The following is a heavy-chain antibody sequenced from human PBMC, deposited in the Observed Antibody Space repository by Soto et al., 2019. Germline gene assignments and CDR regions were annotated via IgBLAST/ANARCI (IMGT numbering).Heavy chain of an antibody. J-gene: IGHJ4*02. CDR2: IYYSGST. CDR1: GGSVSSGSYY. Sequence: QVQLQESGPGLVKPSETLSLTCTVSGGSVSSGSYYWSWIRQPPGKGLEWIGYIYYSGSTNYNPSLKSRVTISVDTSKNQFSLKLSSVTAADTAVYYCARAYYDFWSGYFDYWGQGTLVTVSS. CDR3: ARAYYDFWSGYFDY. D-gene: IGHD3-3*01. V-gene: IGHV4-61*01.